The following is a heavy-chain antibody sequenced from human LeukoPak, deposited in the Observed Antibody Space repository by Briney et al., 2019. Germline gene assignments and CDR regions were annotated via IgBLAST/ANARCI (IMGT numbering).Heavy chain of an antibody. CDR2: IKEDGNEK. V-gene: IGHV3-7*01. D-gene: IGHD3-22*01. CDR3: ARDPYERGGYGAFDI. J-gene: IGHJ3*02. CDR1: GFNSNKYW. Sequence: PGGSLRLSCAASGFNSNKYWMSWVRQAPGKGLEWVANIKEDGNEKQYVDSVKGRFSISRDSAQNSVYLQMNSLRVEDTAVYYCARDPYERGGYGAFDIWGQGTLVTVSS.